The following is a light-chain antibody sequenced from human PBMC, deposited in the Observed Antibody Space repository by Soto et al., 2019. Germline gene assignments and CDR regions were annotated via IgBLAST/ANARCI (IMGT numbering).Light chain of an antibody. CDR3: QHYDLLLIT. Sequence: DIQLTQSPSSLSASVGDRVTITCQASQDITNWLNWYGQKPGVAPRLLRCDASSLETGVPSRFSGSGSGTDFTLTICSLQPEDVATYYCQHYDLLLITFDQVRLLEVK. CDR2: DAS. J-gene: IGKJ5*01. CDR1: QDITNW. V-gene: IGKV1-33*01.